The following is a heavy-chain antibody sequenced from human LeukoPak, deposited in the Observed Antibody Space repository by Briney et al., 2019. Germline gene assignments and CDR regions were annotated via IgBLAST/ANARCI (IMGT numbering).Heavy chain of an antibody. J-gene: IGHJ6*04. CDR2: ISSSSTYI. D-gene: IGHD3-10*02. CDR1: GFTFSSHS. CDR3: AELGITMIGGV. V-gene: IGHV3-21*01. Sequence: PGGSLRLSCAASGFTFSSHSVNWVRQAPGKGLEWVSSISSSSTYIYYADSVKGRFTISRDNAKNSLFLQMNSLRAEDTAVYYCAELGITMIGGVWGKGTTVTISS.